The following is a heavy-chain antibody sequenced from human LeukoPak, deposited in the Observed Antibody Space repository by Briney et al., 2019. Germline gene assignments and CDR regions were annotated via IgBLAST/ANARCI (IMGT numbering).Heavy chain of an antibody. D-gene: IGHD3-10*01. J-gene: IGHJ4*02. V-gene: IGHV3-23*01. Sequence: GGSLRLSCAASGFTFSSYAMSWVRQAPGKGLEWVSGISGSGDSTYYGDSVKGRFTISRDNSKDTLYLQMNSLRAEDTAVYYCAKASGGSGSLNDLFDYWGQGTLVTVSS. CDR1: GFTFSSYA. CDR2: ISGSGDST. CDR3: AKASGGSGSLNDLFDY.